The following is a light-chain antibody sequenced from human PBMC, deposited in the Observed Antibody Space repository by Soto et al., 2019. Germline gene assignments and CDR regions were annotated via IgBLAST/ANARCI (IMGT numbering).Light chain of an antibody. CDR3: LLDFGYFWA. Sequence: DIQMTQSPSTLSGSVGDRVTITCRASQTISSWLAWYQQKPGKAPKLLIYKASTLKSGVPSRFSGSGSGTEFTLTISRLQPDDFATYYCLLDFGYFWAFGQGTKVEIK. J-gene: IGKJ1*01. CDR2: KAS. V-gene: IGKV1-5*03. CDR1: QTISSW.